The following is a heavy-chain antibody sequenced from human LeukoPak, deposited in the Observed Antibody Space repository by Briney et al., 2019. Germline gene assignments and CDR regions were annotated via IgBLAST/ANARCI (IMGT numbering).Heavy chain of an antibody. D-gene: IGHD6-19*01. CDR3: AGSPWYLHFHY. CDR2: IYYSGST. J-gene: IGHJ4*02. V-gene: IGHV4-59*01. Sequence: SETLSLTCTVSGASISSYYWSWIRQPPGKGLEWIGYIYYSGSTNYNPSLKSRVTISVDTSKDQVSLRLNSVTAADTAVYYCAGSPWYLHFHYWGQGILVIVSS. CDR1: GASISSYY.